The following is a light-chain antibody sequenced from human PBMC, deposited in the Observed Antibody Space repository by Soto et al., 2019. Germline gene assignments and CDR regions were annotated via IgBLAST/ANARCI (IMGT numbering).Light chain of an antibody. J-gene: IGLJ3*02. V-gene: IGLV2-14*01. CDR1: SSDIGGYNH. CDR2: EVA. CDR3: SSFTVRNTWV. Sequence: QSVLTQPASVTGSPGQSITISCTGTSSDIGGYNHVSWYRQYPGTAPKLIIYEVAIRPSGVSDRFSGSKSVNTASLTISGHQPEDEADYYCSSFTVRNTWVFGGGTKVTVL.